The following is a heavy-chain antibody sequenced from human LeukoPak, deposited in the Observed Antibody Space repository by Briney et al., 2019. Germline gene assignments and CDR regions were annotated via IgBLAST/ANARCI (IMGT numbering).Heavy chain of an antibody. D-gene: IGHD6-13*01. J-gene: IGHJ4*02. CDR2: ISSSSSCI. CDR3: ARVTGYSSSWSDY. Sequence: GGSLRLSCAASGFTFSSYSMNWVRQAPGKGLEWVSSISSSSSCIYYADSVKGRFTISRDNAKNSLYLQMNSLRAEDTAVYYCARVTGYSSSWSDYWGQGTLVTVSS. CDR1: GFTFSSYS. V-gene: IGHV3-21*01.